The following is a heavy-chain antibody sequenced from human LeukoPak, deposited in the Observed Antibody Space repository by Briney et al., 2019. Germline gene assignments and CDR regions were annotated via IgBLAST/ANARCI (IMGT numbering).Heavy chain of an antibody. D-gene: IGHD2-15*01. CDR2: IYSGGST. V-gene: IGHV3-53*01. CDR3: ATGYCSGGSCPYYYYMDV. J-gene: IGHJ6*03. Sequence: GGSLRLSYAASGFTVSSNYMSWVRQAPGKGLEWVSIIYSGGSTFYADSVKGRFTISRDNSKNTLYLQMNSLRAEDTAVYYCATGYCSGGSCPYYYYMDVWGKGTTVTISS. CDR1: GFTVSSNY.